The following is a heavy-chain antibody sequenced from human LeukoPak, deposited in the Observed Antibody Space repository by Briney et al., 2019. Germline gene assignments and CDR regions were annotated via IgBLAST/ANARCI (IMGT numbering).Heavy chain of an antibody. V-gene: IGHV1-18*04. CDR3: ARDAAVGYFQH. CDR1: GYTFTSYG. J-gene: IGHJ1*01. CDR2: ISAYNGNT. Sequence: ASVKVSCKASGYTFTSYGISWVRQAPGQGLEWMGWISAYNGNTNYAQKLQGRVTMTTDTSTSTAYMELRSRRSGDTAVYYCARDAAVGYFQHWGQGTLVTVSS. D-gene: IGHD6-13*01.